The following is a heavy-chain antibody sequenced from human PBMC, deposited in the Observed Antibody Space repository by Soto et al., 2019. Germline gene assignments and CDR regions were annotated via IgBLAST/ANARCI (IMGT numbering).Heavy chain of an antibody. D-gene: IGHD6-13*01. Sequence: GGSLRLSCAASGFTFSSYGMHWVRQAPGKWLEWVAVISYDGSNKYYADSVKGRFTISRDNSKNTLYLQMNSLRAEDTAVYYCAKDLLTYSCSFSPPWFDPWGQGXLVTVYS. J-gene: IGHJ5*02. CDR1: GFTFSSYG. CDR3: AKDLLTYSCSFSPPWFDP. V-gene: IGHV3-30*18. CDR2: ISYDGSNK.